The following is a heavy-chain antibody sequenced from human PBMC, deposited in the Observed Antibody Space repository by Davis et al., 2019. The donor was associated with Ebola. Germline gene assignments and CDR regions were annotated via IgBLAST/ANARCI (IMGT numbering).Heavy chain of an antibody. J-gene: IGHJ4*02. CDR1: GSTASSIY. CDR3: ARHTTH. CDR2: IYSGGRT. Sequence: PGGSLRPSCAPSGSTASSIYMSWVRQAPGKGLEWVSVIYSGGRTYYADSVKGRFTISRENSKNTLYLQMNSLRAEDTAVYYCARHTTHWGQGTLVTVSS. D-gene: IGHD1-26*01. V-gene: IGHV3-53*01.